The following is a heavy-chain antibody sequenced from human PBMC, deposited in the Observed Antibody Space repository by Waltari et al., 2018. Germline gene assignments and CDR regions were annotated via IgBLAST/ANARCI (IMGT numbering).Heavy chain of an antibody. CDR1: GYTFMDYF. D-gene: IGHD3-10*01. J-gene: IGHJ4*02. Sequence: EVELVQSGAEVKKPGATVKISCKASGYTFMDYFMHWVQQAPGKGLEWMGRMEPEDGETVYSEKFQGRVTITADTSTDTAYMEVSSLTSGDTAVYYCAPLPGGSGQTFDYWGQGTLVTVSS. V-gene: IGHV1-69-2*01. CDR2: MEPEDGET. CDR3: APLPGGSGQTFDY.